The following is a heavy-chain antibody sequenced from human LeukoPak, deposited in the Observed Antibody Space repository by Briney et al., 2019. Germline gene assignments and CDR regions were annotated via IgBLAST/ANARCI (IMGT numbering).Heavy chain of an antibody. CDR2: MNPNSGNT. CDR1: GYTFTSYD. CDR3: ARGRRGDDFWSGYYKAVDY. J-gene: IGHJ4*02. V-gene: IGHV1-8*01. Sequence: ASVKVSCKASGYTFTSYDINWVRQATGQGLEWMGWMNPNSGNTGYAQKFQGRVTITRNTSISTAYMELSSLRSEDTAVYYCARGRRGDDFWSGYYKAVDYWGQGTLVTVSS. D-gene: IGHD3-3*01.